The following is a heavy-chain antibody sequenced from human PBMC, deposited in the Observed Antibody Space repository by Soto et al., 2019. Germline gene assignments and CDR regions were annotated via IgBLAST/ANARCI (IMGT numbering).Heavy chain of an antibody. D-gene: IGHD3-3*01. Sequence: AGGSLRLSCAASGFTFSSYSMNWVRQAPGKGLGWVSYISSSSSTIYYADSVKGRFTISRDNAKNSLYLQMNSLRDEDTAVYYCARDNDYDFWSGYVSIKNYYYGMDVWGQGTTVTVSS. CDR1: GFTFSSYS. J-gene: IGHJ6*02. CDR3: ARDNDYDFWSGYVSIKNYYYGMDV. CDR2: ISSSSSTI. V-gene: IGHV3-48*02.